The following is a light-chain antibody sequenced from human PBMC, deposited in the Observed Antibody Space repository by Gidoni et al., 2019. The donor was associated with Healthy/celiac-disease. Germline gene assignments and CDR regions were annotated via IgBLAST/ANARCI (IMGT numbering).Light chain of an antibody. CDR3: QQYYSYPLT. Sequence: AIRITQSPSSFPASTGDRVTITCRASQGISSYLAWYQQKPGKAPTLLIYAAATVQSGVPSRFSGSGSGTDFTLTISCLQSEDFATYYCQQYYSYPLTFGGGTKVEIK. V-gene: IGKV1-8*01. CDR2: AAA. J-gene: IGKJ4*02. CDR1: QGISSY.